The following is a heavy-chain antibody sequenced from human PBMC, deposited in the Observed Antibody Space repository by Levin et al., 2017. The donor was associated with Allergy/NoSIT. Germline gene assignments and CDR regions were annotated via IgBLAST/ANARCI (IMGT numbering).Heavy chain of an antibody. CDR2: INPNSGGT. J-gene: IGHJ3*02. V-gene: IGHV1-2*02. CDR3: ARPLRGSGSYAFDI. Sequence: GESLKISCKASGYTFTGYYMHWVRQAPGQGLEWMGWINPNSGGTNYAQKFQGRVTMTRDTSITTAYMELSRLRSDDTAVYYCARPLRGSGSYAFDIWGQGTMVTVSS. CDR1: GYTFTGYY. D-gene: IGHD3-10*01.